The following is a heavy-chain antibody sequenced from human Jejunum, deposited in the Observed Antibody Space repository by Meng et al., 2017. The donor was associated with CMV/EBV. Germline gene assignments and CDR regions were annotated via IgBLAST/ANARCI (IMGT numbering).Heavy chain of an antibody. J-gene: IGHJ4*02. CDR3: ARVEQEMC. CDR1: GFTFSSNW. D-gene: IGHD1/OR15-1a*01. CDR2: INSDGSDT. V-gene: IGHV3-74*01. Sequence: EGQLVESGGGLVQPGGSLRLSCAASGFTFSSNWMHWVRQAPGKGLVWVSHINSDGSDTNYADSVKGRFTISRNNAKNTLYLQMNSLRDEDTAVYYCARVEQEMCWGQGTLVTVSS.